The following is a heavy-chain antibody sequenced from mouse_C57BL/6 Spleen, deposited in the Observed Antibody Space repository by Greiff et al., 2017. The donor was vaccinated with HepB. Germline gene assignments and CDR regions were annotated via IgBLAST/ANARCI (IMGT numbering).Heavy chain of an antibody. Sequence: VQLQQSGPELVKPGASVKISCKASGYAFSSSWMNWVKQRPGKGLEWIGRIYPGDGDTNYNGKFKGKATLTADKSSSTAYMQLSSLKSEDSAVYFCARWDYGSSWGQGTTLTVSS. D-gene: IGHD1-1*01. J-gene: IGHJ2*01. V-gene: IGHV1-82*01. CDR3: ARWDYGSS. CDR1: GYAFSSSW. CDR2: IYPGDGDT.